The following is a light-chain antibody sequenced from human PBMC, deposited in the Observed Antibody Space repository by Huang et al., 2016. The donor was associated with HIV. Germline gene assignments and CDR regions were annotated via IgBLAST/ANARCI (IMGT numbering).Light chain of an antibody. CDR3: QYYNNWPPRGT. V-gene: IGKV3-15*01. CDR1: QSVSGN. CDR2: DTS. Sequence: EIVMTQSPATLSVSPGQIASLACRASQSVSGNIAWYQQKPGQAPRLLIFDTSTRATGVPPRFTGSVSGAEFTLTISSLQSEDSALYFCQYYNNWPPRGTFGQGTKVEIK. J-gene: IGKJ1*01.